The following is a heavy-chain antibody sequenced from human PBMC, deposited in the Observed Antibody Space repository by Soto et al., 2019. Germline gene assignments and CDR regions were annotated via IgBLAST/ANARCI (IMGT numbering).Heavy chain of an antibody. D-gene: IGHD6-13*01. J-gene: IGHJ5*02. V-gene: IGHV3-30*18. CDR3: SKDSSVVAAGSGGWFDP. Sequence: GGSLRLACAASGFSFSTYCMDWVRQAAGKGLEREATISYNGGNKFYADSAKGRFTITRDNNKNTLYLQMNSLRANDTAVYYCSKDSSVVAAGSGGWFDPWGQGTLVTVSS. CDR1: GFSFSTYC. CDR2: ISYNGGNK.